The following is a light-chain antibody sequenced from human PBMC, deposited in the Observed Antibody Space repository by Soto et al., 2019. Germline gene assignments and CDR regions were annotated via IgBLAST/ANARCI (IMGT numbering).Light chain of an antibody. Sequence: DIVLTQSPATLSLSPGERATLSCRTSQSVSSYLAWYQQKPGQAPRLLIYDASNRATGIPARFSGSGSGTDFTLTISSLEPEDVAVYYCQQRRNWPPLTFGGGTKVEIK. CDR2: DAS. V-gene: IGKV3-11*01. CDR3: QQRRNWPPLT. J-gene: IGKJ4*01. CDR1: QSVSSY.